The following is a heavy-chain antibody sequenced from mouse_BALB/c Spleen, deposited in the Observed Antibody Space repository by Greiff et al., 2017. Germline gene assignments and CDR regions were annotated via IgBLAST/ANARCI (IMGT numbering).Heavy chain of an antibody. J-gene: IGHJ4*01. CDR3: ASGYYGSGMDY. CDR2: IDPSDSET. V-gene: IGHV1-69*02. D-gene: IGHD1-1*01. Sequence: QVQLQQPGAELVKPGAPVKLSCKASGYTFTSYWMNWVKQRPGRGLEWIGRIDPSDSETHYNQKFKDKATLTVDKSSSTAYIQLSSLTSEDSAVYYCASGYYGSGMDYWGQGTSVTVSS. CDR1: GYTFTSYW.